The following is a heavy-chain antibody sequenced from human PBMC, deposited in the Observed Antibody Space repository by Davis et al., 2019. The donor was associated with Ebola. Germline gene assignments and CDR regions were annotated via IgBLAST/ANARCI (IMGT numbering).Heavy chain of an antibody. D-gene: IGHD1-26*01. V-gene: IGHV3-23*01. CDR1: GFTFSGSA. Sequence: GGSLRLSCAASGFTFSGSAMHWVRQAPGKGLEWVSAISGSGGSTYYADSVKGRFTISRDNSKNTLYLQMNSLRAEDTAVYYCAKGAWELLPPAAFDIWGQGTMVTVSS. CDR2: ISGSGGST. CDR3: AKGAWELLPPAAFDI. J-gene: IGHJ3*02.